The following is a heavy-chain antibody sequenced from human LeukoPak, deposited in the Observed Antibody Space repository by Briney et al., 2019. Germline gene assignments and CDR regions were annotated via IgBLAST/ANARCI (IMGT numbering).Heavy chain of an antibody. J-gene: IGHJ2*01. CDR2: IYSGGST. V-gene: IGHV3-53*01. D-gene: IGHD2-21*02. CDR3: ARVGGDGGGDSWEWYFDL. CDR1: GFTVSYNY. Sequence: GGSLRLSCAASGFTVSYNYVSWVRQAPGKGLEWVSVIYSGGSTYFADSVKGRFTISRDNSKNTVYLQMNSLRAEDTAVYYCARVGGDGGGDSWEWYFDLWGRGTLVTVSS.